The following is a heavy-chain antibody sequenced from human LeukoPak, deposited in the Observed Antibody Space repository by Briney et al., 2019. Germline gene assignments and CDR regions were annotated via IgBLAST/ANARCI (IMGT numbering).Heavy chain of an antibody. CDR2: IYPGDSDA. Sequence: MSGESLKISCKASGYNFTKYWIGWVRQMPGKGLEWVGIIYPGDSDAQYGPASEGPVTISVDKSTATAYLQWRSLKASDTAVYYCARADIVVAGGTAHCVGGADVWGQGTMVTVSS. D-gene: IGHD2-21*01. J-gene: IGHJ3*01. CDR3: ARADIVVAGGTAHCVGGADV. V-gene: IGHV5-51*01. CDR1: GYNFTKYW.